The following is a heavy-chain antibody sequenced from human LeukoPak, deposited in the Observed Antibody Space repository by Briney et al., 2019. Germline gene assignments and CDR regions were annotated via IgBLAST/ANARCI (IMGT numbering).Heavy chain of an antibody. J-gene: IGHJ4*02. D-gene: IGHD2-8*01. V-gene: IGHV1-2*02. CDR2: INPNSGGT. Sequence: ASVKVSCKASGYTFTSYYMHWVRQAPGQGLEWMGWINPNSGGTNYAQKFQGRVTMTRDTSISTAYMELSRLRSDDTAVYYCARDRRANGVRYFYWGQGTLVTVSS. CDR3: ARDRRANGVRYFY. CDR1: GYTFTSYY.